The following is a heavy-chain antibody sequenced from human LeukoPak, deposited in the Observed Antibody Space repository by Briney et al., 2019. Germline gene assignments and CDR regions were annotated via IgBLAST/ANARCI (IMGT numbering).Heavy chain of an antibody. Sequence: EGSLRLSCAASGFTFSSYSMNWVRQAPGKGLEWVSSISSSSSYIYYADSVKGRFTISRDNAKNSLYLQMNSLRAEDTAVYYCASLSSIAAPFDYWGQGTLVTVSS. CDR1: GFTFSSYS. CDR3: ASLSSIAAPFDY. V-gene: IGHV3-21*01. D-gene: IGHD6-6*01. J-gene: IGHJ4*02. CDR2: ISSSSSYI.